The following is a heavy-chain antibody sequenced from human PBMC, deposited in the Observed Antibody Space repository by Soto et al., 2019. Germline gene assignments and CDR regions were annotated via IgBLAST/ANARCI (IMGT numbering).Heavy chain of an antibody. Sequence: GASVKVSCKASGYTFTSYGISWVRQAPGQGLEWTGWISAYNGNTNYAQKLQGRVTMTTDTSTSTAYMELRSLRSDDTAVYYCASSSYDFWSGYSRIYGMDVWGQGTTVTVS. V-gene: IGHV1-18*01. CDR3: ASSSYDFWSGYSRIYGMDV. J-gene: IGHJ6*02. D-gene: IGHD3-3*01. CDR2: ISAYNGNT. CDR1: GYTFTSYG.